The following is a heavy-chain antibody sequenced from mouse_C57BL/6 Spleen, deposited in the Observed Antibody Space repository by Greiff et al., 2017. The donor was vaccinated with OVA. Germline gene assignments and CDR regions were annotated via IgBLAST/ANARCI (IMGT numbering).Heavy chain of an antibody. J-gene: IGHJ4*01. CDR2: ISDGGSYT. CDR3: ARAPNWPYAMDY. Sequence: EVQVVESGGGLVKPGGSLKLSCAASGFTFSSYAMSWVRQTPEKRLEWVATISDGGSYTYYPDNVKGRFTISRANAKNNLYLQMSHLKSEDTAMYYCARAPNWPYAMDYWGQGTSVTVSS. D-gene: IGHD4-1*02. CDR1: GFTFSSYA. V-gene: IGHV5-4*01.